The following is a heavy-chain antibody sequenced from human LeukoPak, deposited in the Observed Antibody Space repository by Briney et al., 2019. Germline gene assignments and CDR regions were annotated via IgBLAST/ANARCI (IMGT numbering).Heavy chain of an antibody. CDR3: VRDHQWAFDI. D-gene: IGHD2-8*01. CDR1: GFTFSSYS. Sequence: GGSLRLSCAASGFTFSSYSMNWVRQAPGKGLEWVSYIISTPDSITYADSVKGRFTISRDNAKNSLYLQMNSLRDEDSAIYYCVRDHQWAFDIWGQGTMVTVSS. V-gene: IGHV3-48*02. CDR2: IISTPDSI. J-gene: IGHJ3*02.